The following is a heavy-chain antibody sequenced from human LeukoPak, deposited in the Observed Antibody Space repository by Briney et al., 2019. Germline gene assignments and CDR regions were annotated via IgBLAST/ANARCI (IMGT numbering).Heavy chain of an antibody. Sequence: SETLSLTCAVYGGSFSGYYWSWIRQPPGKGLEWIGEINHSGSTNYNPSRKSRVTISVDTSKNQFSLKLSSVTAADTAVYYCARDSVATLNYFDYWGQGTLVTVSS. V-gene: IGHV4-34*01. CDR3: ARDSVATLNYFDY. CDR2: INHSGST. D-gene: IGHD5-12*01. J-gene: IGHJ4*02. CDR1: GGSFSGYY.